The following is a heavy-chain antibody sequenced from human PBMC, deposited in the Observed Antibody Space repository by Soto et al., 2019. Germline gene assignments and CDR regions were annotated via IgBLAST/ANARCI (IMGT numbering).Heavy chain of an antibody. CDR3: SRAREIDV. CDR2: MNTRVGRT. CDR1: GYSFTTYS. J-gene: IGHJ6*02. Sequence: QVQLVQSGAEVKKPGASVKVSCTASGYSFTTYSLHWVRQAPGQGLEWMGIMNTRVGRTTYAQSFQARVTMTRDTAPSTVYIELSSLQSEDRALYYGSRAREIDVWGQGTTVTVSS. V-gene: IGHV1-46*01.